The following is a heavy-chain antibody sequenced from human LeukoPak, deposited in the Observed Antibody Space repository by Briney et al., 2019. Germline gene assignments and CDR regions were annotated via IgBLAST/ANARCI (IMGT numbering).Heavy chain of an antibody. Sequence: ASVKVSRKASGYTFTTYAMNWVRQAPGQGLEWMGWINTNTGNPTYAQGFTGRFVFSLDTSVSTAYLQISSLKAEDTAVYYCAIQSSGGIMGDVFDIWGQGTMVTVSS. CDR3: AIQSSGGIMGDVFDI. D-gene: IGHD2-15*01. V-gene: IGHV7-4-1*02. CDR2: INTNTGNP. J-gene: IGHJ3*02. CDR1: GYTFTTYA.